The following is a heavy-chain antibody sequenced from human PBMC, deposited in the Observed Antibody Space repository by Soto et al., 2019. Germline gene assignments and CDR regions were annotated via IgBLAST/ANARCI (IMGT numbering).Heavy chain of an antibody. CDR2: TYYRSKWYN. D-gene: IGHD6-19*01. CDR1: GDSVSSNSAA. Sequence: SQTLSLTCAISGDSVSSNSAAWNWIRQSPSRGLECLGSTYYRSKWYNYYAVSVKSRITINPDTSKNQLSLQLNSVTPEDTAVYYCAREKQWLRNYYYGTYXWGQGTPVTVS. CDR3: AREKQWLRNYYYGTYX. V-gene: IGHV6-1*01. J-gene: IGHJ6*02.